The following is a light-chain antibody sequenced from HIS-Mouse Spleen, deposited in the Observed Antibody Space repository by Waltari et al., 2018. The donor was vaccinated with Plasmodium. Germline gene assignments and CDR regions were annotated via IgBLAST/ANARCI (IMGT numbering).Light chain of an antibody. J-gene: IGKJ3*01. V-gene: IGKV3-15*01. CDR3: QQYNNWSFT. CDR1: QRVSIN. Sequence: EIVMTQSPATLSVSPGERATLSCRASQRVSINLAWYQQKPGQAPRLLIYGASTRATGIPARFRGSVSGTDFTLTIRSLQSEDFAVYYCQQYNNWSFTFGPGTKVDIK. CDR2: GAS.